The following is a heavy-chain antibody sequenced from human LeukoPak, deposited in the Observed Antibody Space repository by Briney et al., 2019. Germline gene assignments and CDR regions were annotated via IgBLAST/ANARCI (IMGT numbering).Heavy chain of an antibody. CDR1: GASGNNYY. CDR3: ATGDGGSTYGYFFDY. V-gene: IGHV4-59*02. D-gene: IGHD5-18*01. Sequence: PSETLSLTCTVSGASGNNYYWGWIRQPPGKGPEYIGFIFYSGTTNHNPSFKSRVTISVDPSKNQFSLKLRSVTAADTAVYYCATGDGGSTYGYFFDYWGQGTLVTVSS. CDR2: IFYSGTT. J-gene: IGHJ4*02.